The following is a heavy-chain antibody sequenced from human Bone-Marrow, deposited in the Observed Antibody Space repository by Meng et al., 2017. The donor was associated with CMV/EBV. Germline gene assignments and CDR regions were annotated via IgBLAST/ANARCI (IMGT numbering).Heavy chain of an antibody. J-gene: IGHJ6*02. CDR1: GFTFSTYA. Sequence: GESLKISCAASGFTFSTYAMHWVRQAPGKGLEWVAVISYDGTNKYYADSVKGRFTISRDNSNNTLYLQMNSLRAEDTAVYYCAKDLMVVVPVPRYSGMDVWGQGTTVTASS. D-gene: IGHD3-22*01. CDR2: ISYDGTNK. CDR3: AKDLMVVVPVPRYSGMDV. V-gene: IGHV3-30*04.